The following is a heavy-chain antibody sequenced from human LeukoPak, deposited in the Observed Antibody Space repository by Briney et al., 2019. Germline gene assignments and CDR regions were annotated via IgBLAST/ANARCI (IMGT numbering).Heavy chain of an antibody. Sequence: PSETLSLTCDVYGGSFSEYYWTWIRQPPGKGLEWIGEINHSGSTNYNPSLKSRVTISVDTSKNRFSLKLTSVTAADTAVYYCARVGSSGYYLDYWGQGTLVTVSS. CDR2: INHSGST. CDR3: ARVGSSGYYLDY. V-gene: IGHV4-34*01. CDR1: GGSFSEYY. D-gene: IGHD3-22*01. J-gene: IGHJ4*02.